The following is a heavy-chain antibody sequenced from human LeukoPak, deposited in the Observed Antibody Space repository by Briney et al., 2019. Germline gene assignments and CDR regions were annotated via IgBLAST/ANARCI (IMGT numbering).Heavy chain of an antibody. V-gene: IGHV5-51*01. J-gene: IGHJ4*02. CDR2: FYPDDSDT. CDR1: GYSFSNYW. Sequence: GESLKISCKGSGYSFSNYWIGWVRQMPGKGLEWMGIFYPDDSDTRYSPSFQGQVTISADKSISTAYLQWSSLKASDTAMYYCARRRFCTGGSCYPQDYYDYWGQGTLVTVSS. D-gene: IGHD2-15*01. CDR3: ARRRFCTGGSCYPQDYYDY.